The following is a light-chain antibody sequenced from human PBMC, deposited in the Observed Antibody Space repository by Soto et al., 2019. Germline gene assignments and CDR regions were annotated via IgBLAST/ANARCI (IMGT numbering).Light chain of an antibody. Sequence: QSALTQPPSASGSRGQSVTISCTGTSVDTNYVSWFQQHPGKPPKLIICEVTKRPSGVPDRFSGSKSGNTASLTVSGLQDDDEADYYCISYAGRDIWVFGGGTKLTVL. J-gene: IGLJ3*02. CDR2: EVT. CDR1: SVDTNY. CDR3: ISYAGRDIWV. V-gene: IGLV2-8*01.